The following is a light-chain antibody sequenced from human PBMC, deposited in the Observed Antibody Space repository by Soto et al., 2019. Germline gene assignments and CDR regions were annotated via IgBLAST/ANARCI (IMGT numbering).Light chain of an antibody. V-gene: IGKV3-20*01. Sequence: EIVLTQSPGTLSLSPGERATLSCRASQSVSSTYLVWYQQKPGQAPRLLIYGASSRATGIPDRFSDSGSGTDFTLTISRLEPEDFAVYYCHQYVSSPPYTVGQGTKLEI. CDR1: QSVSSTY. CDR3: HQYVSSPPYT. CDR2: GAS. J-gene: IGKJ2*01.